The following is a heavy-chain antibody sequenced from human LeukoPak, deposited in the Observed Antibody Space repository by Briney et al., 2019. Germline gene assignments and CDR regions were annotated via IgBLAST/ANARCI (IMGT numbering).Heavy chain of an antibody. Sequence: ASVKVSCKTSGYTFSGYGISWVRQAPGQGLEWMGWITGNNGNTNYAPSLQGRVTMTTDTSTNTVYMELTSLKSDDTAVYYCARDQRNSGSYRFEYWGLGTLVTVSS. V-gene: IGHV1-18*01. J-gene: IGHJ4*02. D-gene: IGHD1-26*01. CDR2: ITGNNGNT. CDR3: ARDQRNSGSYRFEY. CDR1: GYTFSGYG.